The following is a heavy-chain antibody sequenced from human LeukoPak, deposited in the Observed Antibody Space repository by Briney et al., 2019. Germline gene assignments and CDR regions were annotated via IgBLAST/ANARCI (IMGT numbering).Heavy chain of an antibody. CDR1: GFTFSGSA. CDR3: TTGIAAAGTFVDY. V-gene: IGHV3-73*01. J-gene: IGHJ4*02. CDR2: IRSKANSYAT. D-gene: IGHD6-13*01. Sequence: GSLRLSCAASGFTFSGSAMHWVRQASGKGLEWVGRIRSKANSYATAYAASVKGRFTISRDDSKNTAYLQMNSLKTEDTAVYYCTTGIAAAGTFVDYWGQGTLVTVSS.